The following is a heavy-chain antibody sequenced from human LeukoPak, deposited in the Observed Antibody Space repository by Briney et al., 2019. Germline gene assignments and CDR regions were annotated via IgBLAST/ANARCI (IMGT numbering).Heavy chain of an antibody. J-gene: IGHJ3*02. CDR1: GFTFSSYR. Sequence: GGSLRLSCAASGFTFSSYRINWVCEAPGEGLEWGSPISSISSYIYYADSVKGRFTISRDNAKNSLYLQMNSLTAEDTAVYYCAREAPPTMVRGVHAFDIWGQGTMVTVSS. V-gene: IGHV3-21*01. CDR3: AREAPPTMVRGVHAFDI. D-gene: IGHD3-10*01. CDR2: ISSISSYI.